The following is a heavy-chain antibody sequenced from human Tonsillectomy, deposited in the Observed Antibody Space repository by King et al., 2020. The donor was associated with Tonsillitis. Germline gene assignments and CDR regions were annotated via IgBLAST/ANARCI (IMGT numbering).Heavy chain of an antibody. CDR3: AGRHCSAGSCIYYYYYAMDV. J-gene: IGHJ6*02. CDR2: INPNTGGT. V-gene: IGHV1-2*02. D-gene: IGHD2-15*01. CDR1: GYTFTDFY. Sequence: QVQLVESGAEVKKPGASVKVSCKASGYTFTDFYIHWVRQAPGQGLEWVGWINPNTGGTNYALRFQGRVTMTMDTSISTAYMELSRLTSDDTAVYYCAGRHCSAGSCIYYYYYAMDVWGQGTAVTVSS.